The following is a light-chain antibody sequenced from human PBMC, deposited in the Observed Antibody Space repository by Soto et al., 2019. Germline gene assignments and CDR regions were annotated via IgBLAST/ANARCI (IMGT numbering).Light chain of an antibody. CDR1: QYIGRY. Sequence: DIRMTQSPTSLSASVGDIVTITCRAGQYIGRYLNWYQQKPGKAPMLLIYGATNLQSGVPSRFSGSGSRTDFTLTISSLQPEDFATYFCQQSFSVRSWTFGQGTKVDIK. CDR2: GAT. CDR3: QQSFSVRSWT. J-gene: IGKJ1*01. V-gene: IGKV1-39*01.